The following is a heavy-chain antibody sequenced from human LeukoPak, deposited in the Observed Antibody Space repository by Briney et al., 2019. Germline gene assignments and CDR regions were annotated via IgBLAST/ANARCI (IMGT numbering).Heavy chain of an antibody. J-gene: IGHJ5*02. V-gene: IGHV4-30-2*01. CDR2: IYHSGST. CDR1: GGSIRSSYYY. Sequence: SETLSLTCTVSGGSIRSSYYYWSWIRQPPGKGLEWIGYIYHSGSTYYNPSLKSRVTISVDRSKNQFSLKLSSVTAADTAVYYCARGLFPRDTAMAPNWFDPWGQGTLVTVSS. D-gene: IGHD5-18*01. CDR3: ARGLFPRDTAMAPNWFDP.